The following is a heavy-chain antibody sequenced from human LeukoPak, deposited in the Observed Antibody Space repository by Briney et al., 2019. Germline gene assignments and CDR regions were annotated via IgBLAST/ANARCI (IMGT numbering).Heavy chain of an antibody. Sequence: SQTLSLTCTVSGGSISSYYWSWIRQPPGKGLEWIGYIYYSGSTNYNPSLKSRVTISVDTSTNQFSLKLSSVTAADTAVYYCARGGSQGYYYGSGSFPYFYYYMDVWGKGTTVTISS. D-gene: IGHD3-10*01. CDR3: ARGGSQGYYYGSGSFPYFYYYMDV. J-gene: IGHJ6*03. CDR1: GGSISSYY. CDR2: IYYSGST. V-gene: IGHV4-59*01.